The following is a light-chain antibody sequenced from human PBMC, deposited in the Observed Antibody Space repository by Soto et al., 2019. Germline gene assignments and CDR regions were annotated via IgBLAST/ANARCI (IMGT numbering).Light chain of an antibody. CDR3: SSYAGSSNV. CDR1: SSYVGGYNY. V-gene: IGLV2-11*01. Sequence: QSALTQPRSVSGSPGQSVTISCTGTSSYVGGYNYVSWYQQHPGKAPKLMIYDVSKRPSGVPDRFSGSKSGNTASLTVSGLQAEDEADYYCSSYAGSSNVFXTGTKVTVL. CDR2: DVS. J-gene: IGLJ1*01.